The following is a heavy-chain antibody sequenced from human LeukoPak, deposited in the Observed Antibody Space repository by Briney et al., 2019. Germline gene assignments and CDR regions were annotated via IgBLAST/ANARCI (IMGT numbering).Heavy chain of an antibody. J-gene: IGHJ3*02. CDR3: ARVLLGTWGAFDI. CDR1: GFTFSSYW. V-gene: IGHV3-74*01. D-gene: IGHD7-27*01. Sequence: GGSLRLSCAASGFTFSSYWMHWVRQAPGKGLVWVSRISSDGSSTTYADSVKGRFTISRDNAKNTLYLQMNSLRAEDTAVYYCARVLLGTWGAFDIWGQGTMVTVSS. CDR2: ISSDGSST.